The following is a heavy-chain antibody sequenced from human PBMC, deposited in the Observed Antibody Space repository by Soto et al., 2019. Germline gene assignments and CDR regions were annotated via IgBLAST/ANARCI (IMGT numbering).Heavy chain of an antibody. V-gene: IGHV3-23*01. D-gene: IGHD5-12*01. J-gene: IGHJ6*03. Sequence: GGSLRLSCAASGFTFSSYAMSWVRQAPGKGLEWVSAISGSGGSTYYADSVKGRFTISRDNSKNTLYLQMNSLRAEDTAVYYCAGGVATIRYHYYYMDVWGKGTTVTVSS. CDR3: AGGVATIRYHYYYMDV. CDR1: GFTFSSYA. CDR2: ISGSGGST.